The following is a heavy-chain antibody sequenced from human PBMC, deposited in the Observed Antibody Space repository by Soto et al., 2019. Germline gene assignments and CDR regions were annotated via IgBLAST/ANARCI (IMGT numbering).Heavy chain of an antibody. Sequence: QVQLVESGGGVVQPGRSLRLSCAASGFTFSSYGMHWVRQAPGKGLEWVAVISYDGSNKYYADSVKGRFTISRDNSKNTLYLQMNSLRAEDTAVYYCAKEGWGGDEGPNDYWGQGTLVTVSS. CDR1: GFTFSSYG. V-gene: IGHV3-30*18. CDR3: AKEGWGGDEGPNDY. D-gene: IGHD3-10*01. CDR2: ISYDGSNK. J-gene: IGHJ4*02.